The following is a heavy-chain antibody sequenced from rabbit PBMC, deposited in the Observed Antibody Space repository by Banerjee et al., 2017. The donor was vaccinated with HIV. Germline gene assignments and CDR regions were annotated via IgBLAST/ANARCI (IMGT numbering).Heavy chain of an antibody. CDR1: GIDFSSDYY. D-gene: IGHD2-1*01. V-gene: IGHV1S45*01. Sequence: QQQLEESGGGLVKPGGTLTLTCTASGIDFSSDYYMCWVRQAPGKGLEWIACIYTGSGSTLYASWAKGRFTISKTSSTTVTLQMTSLTAADTATYFCARDIRAVFGNGGAANGRGNLWGPGTLVTVS. J-gene: IGHJ4*01. CDR2: IYTGSGST. CDR3: ARDIRAVFGNGGAANGRGNL.